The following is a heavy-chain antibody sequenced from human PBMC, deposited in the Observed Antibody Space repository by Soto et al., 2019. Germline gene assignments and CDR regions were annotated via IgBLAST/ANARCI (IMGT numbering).Heavy chain of an antibody. V-gene: IGHV3-30*18. CDR3: AKARVVELPIDY. D-gene: IGHD1-26*01. J-gene: IGHJ4*02. Sequence: GGSLRLSCAASGFTFSSYGMHWVRQAPGKGLEWVAVISYDGSNKYYADSVKGRFTISRDNSKNTLYLQMNSLRAEDTAVYYCAKARVVELPIDYWGQGTLVTVSS. CDR1: GFTFSSYG. CDR2: ISYDGSNK.